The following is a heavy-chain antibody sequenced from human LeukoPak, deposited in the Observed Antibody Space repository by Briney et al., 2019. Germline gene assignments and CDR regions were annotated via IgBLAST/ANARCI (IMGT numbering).Heavy chain of an antibody. CDR1: GFTVSSTY. V-gene: IGHV3-66*02. Sequence: GGSLRLSCAASGFTVSSTYMSWVRQAPGKGLEWVSVIYSGGSTYYADSVKGRFTISRDNSKNTLYLQMNSLRAEDTAVYYCARDVLRFLEWTNYYMDVWGKGTTVTVSS. J-gene: IGHJ6*03. CDR2: IYSGGST. D-gene: IGHD3-3*01. CDR3: ARDVLRFLEWTNYYMDV.